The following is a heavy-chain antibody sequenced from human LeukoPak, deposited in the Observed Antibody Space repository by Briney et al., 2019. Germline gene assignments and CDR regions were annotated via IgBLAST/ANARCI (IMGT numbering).Heavy chain of an antibody. CDR1: GFTCSNYA. CDR2: ICGVGGRT. D-gene: IGHD3-3*01. J-gene: IGHJ6*03. CDR3: AKGSPFGGDYYYYMDV. Sequence: GGSLRLSCATSGFTCSNYAMSWVRQAPGKGLEWVSTICGVGGRTDYADSVRGRFTISRDNSENTVYLQMNSLRAEDTALYSCAKGSPFGGDYYYYMDVWGKGTTVTVSS. V-gene: IGHV3-23*01.